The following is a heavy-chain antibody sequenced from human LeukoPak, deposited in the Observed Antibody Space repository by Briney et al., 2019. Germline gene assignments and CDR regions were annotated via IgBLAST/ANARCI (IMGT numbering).Heavy chain of an antibody. V-gene: IGHV3-23*01. CDR3: ARDPTDYGTNTFDY. CDR2: ISGSGGST. Sequence: GGSLRLSCAASGFTFSSYAMSWVRQAPGKGLEWVSAISGSGGSTYYADSVKGRFTISRDNTKNSLYLQMSSLRAEDTAAYYCARDPTDYGTNTFDYWGQGTLVTVSS. J-gene: IGHJ4*02. CDR1: GFTFSSYA. D-gene: IGHD4/OR15-4a*01.